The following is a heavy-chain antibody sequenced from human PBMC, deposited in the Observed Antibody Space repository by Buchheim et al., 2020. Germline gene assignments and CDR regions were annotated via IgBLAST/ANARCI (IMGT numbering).Heavy chain of an antibody. Sequence: QVQLQESGPGLLKPSETLSLTCTVSGGSISTTTYYWDWIRQSPGKGLEWIGNVHSTGTTYYNQSLKSRVTMSVDTSKNQFSLKLISVTAADTALYYCARHSDAYNFFDYWGQGTL. J-gene: IGHJ4*02. D-gene: IGHD5-24*01. CDR3: ARHSDAYNFFDY. V-gene: IGHV4-39*01. CDR1: GGSISTTTYY. CDR2: VHSTGTT.